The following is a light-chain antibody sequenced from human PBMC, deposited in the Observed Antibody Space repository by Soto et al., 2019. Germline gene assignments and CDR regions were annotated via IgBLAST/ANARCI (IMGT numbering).Light chain of an antibody. Sequence: DIHMAQSPPSLSASVGDRVTITCRASHNIVTYLNWYQQKAGKAPSLLIYEASHLQSGVPFRFCGSGSGTDFTLTIDNLQHEDSVTYYCQQSHSTPPTFGQGTKLEIK. J-gene: IGKJ2*01. CDR1: HNIVTY. CDR2: EAS. CDR3: QQSHSTPPT. V-gene: IGKV1-39*01.